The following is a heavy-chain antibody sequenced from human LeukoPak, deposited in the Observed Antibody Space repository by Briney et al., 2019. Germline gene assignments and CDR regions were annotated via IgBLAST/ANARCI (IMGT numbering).Heavy chain of an antibody. CDR2: TESKTDGGAA. D-gene: IGHD2-15*01. CDR3: STLAYCSGGRCYGFDY. CDR1: GPTFSNAW. V-gene: IGHV3-15*04. J-gene: IGHJ4*02. Sequence: GGSLRLSCVVSGPTFSNAWMTWVRQAPGKGLEWVGRTESKTDGGAADYAAPVKGRFTISRDDSKNTQYLQMNSLKTEDTAVYYCSTLAYCSGGRCYGFDYWGQGALVTVSS.